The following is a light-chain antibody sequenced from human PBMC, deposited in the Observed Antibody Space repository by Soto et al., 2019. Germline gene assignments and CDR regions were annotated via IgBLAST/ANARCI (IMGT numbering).Light chain of an antibody. Sequence: QSVLTQPPSVSGSPGQRVTISCTWSSSNIGAGYDVHWYQQLPGTAPKLLIYGNSNRPSGVPDRFSGSKSGTSASLAITGLQAEDEADYYRQSYDSSLSGSVVFGGGTKVTVL. CDR1: SSNIGAGYD. V-gene: IGLV1-40*01. J-gene: IGLJ2*01. CDR2: GNS. CDR3: QSYDSSLSGSVV.